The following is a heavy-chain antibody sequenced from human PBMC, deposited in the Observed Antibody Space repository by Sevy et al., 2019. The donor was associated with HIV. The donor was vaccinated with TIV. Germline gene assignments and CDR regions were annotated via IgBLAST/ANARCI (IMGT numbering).Heavy chain of an antibody. CDR1: GGSISSGDYY. V-gene: IGHV4-30-4*01. CDR2: IFYSGST. D-gene: IGHD3-22*01. Sequence: SETLSLTCTVSGGSISSGDYYWSWIRQPPGKGLEWIGYIFYSGSTYFNPSLKSRLTISLDTSKGQFSLRLSPVTAADTAVFYCARQRASSGYFYFDSWGQGTLVTVSS. J-gene: IGHJ4*02. CDR3: ARQRASSGYFYFDS.